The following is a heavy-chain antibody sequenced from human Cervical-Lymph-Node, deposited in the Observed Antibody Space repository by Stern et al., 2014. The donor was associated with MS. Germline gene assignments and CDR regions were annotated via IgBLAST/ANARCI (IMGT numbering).Heavy chain of an antibody. V-gene: IGHV3-66*02. CDR3: ATRNIGTRGY. J-gene: IGHJ4*02. CDR2: IYSGGNT. CDR1: GFTVSNNY. D-gene: IGHD6-6*01. Sequence: EVQLVESGGGLVQPGGSLRLSCAASGFTVSNNYMTWVRQGPGLGLEWVSLIYSGGNTYYAYSVKGRFTISRDNSKNTLYLQMNSLRPEDTAVYYCATRNIGTRGYWGQGALVTVSS.